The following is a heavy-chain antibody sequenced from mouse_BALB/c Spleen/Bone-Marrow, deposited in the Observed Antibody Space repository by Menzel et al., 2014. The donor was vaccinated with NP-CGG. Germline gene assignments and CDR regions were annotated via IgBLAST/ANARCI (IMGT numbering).Heavy chain of an antibody. V-gene: IGHV1-18*01. CDR1: GYTFTDYN. CDR3: AMGDGHYARFAY. CDR2: ITPNNSRT. D-gene: IGHD2-3*01. Sequence: VQLQQSGPELVKPGASVKIPCKASGYTFTDYNMDWVKQSHGKSLEWIGDITPNNSRTIYSQKFKGKATLTVDKSSRTAYMDLRSLTSESAAFYYCAMGDGHYARFAYWGQGTLVTVSS. J-gene: IGHJ3*01.